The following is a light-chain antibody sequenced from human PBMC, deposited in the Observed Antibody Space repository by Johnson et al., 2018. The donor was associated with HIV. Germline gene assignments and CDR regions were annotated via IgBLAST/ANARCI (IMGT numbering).Light chain of an antibody. CDR3: GTWDSSLSAYV. Sequence: QSALTQPPSMSAAPGQRVTISCSGSSSNIGNNYVSWYQQVPGAAPKLLIYDNNKRPSGIPDRFSGSKSCTSATLGITGLQTGDEADYYCGTWDSSLSAYVFGTGTKVTVL. V-gene: IGLV1-51*01. CDR2: DNN. J-gene: IGLJ1*01. CDR1: SSNIGNNY.